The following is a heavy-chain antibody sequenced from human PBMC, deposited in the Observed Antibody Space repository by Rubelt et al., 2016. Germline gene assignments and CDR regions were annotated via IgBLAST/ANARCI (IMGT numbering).Heavy chain of an antibody. CDR2: ISWNSGSI. J-gene: IGHJ4*02. CDR3: ARDPITGDQGFDY. CDR1: GFTFDDYT. D-gene: IGHD7-27*01. Sequence: EMQLVESGGGLVQPGRSLRLSCAASGFTFDDYTMHWVRQAPGKGLEWVSGISWNSGSIGYADSVKGRFTISRDNSKNTLYRQMNSLRAEDTAVYYCARDPITGDQGFDYWGQGTLVTVSS. V-gene: IGHV3-9*01.